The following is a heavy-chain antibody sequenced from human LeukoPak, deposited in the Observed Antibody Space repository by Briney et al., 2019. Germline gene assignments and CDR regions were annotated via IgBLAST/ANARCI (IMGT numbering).Heavy chain of an antibody. CDR3: ARGGSSSSDY. Sequence: PGGSLTLSCAVSGFTVSSNYMGWVRQAPGKGLEWVSVSYSGGSTYYADAVKGRFTISRDNSKNTLYLQMNSLRTEETAVYYRARGGSSSSDYWGQGTLVTVSS. V-gene: IGHV3-66*02. D-gene: IGHD6-6*01. J-gene: IGHJ4*02. CDR1: GFTVSSNY. CDR2: SYSGGST.